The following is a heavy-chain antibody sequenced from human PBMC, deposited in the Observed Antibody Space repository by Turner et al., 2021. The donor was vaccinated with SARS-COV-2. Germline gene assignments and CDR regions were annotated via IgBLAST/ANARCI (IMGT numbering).Heavy chain of an antibody. Sequence: EVQLVESGGGLEQPGGSLRLSCAASGFTFSGYAMCWVRQAPGKGLEWVSGISGSGDTTYYADSVKGRFTISRDNSKNTMYLQMNSLRAEDTAVYYCAKDRIVGATMGASRDWGQGILVTVSS. CDR3: AKDRIVGATMGASRD. CDR1: GFTFSGYA. D-gene: IGHD1-26*01. J-gene: IGHJ4*02. V-gene: IGHV3-23*04. CDR2: ISGSGDTT.